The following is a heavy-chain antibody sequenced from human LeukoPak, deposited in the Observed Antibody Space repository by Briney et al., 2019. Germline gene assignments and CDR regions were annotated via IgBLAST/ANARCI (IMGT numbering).Heavy chain of an antibody. J-gene: IGHJ6*03. CDR2: ISSSGSTI. Sequence: GGSLRLSCAASGFTFSSYSMNWVRQAPGKGLEWVSYISSSGSTIYYADSVKGRFTISRDNAKNSLYLQMNSLRAEDTAVYYCARESPHGDYVPSYYYYYMDVWGKGTTVTVSS. V-gene: IGHV3-48*01. CDR3: ARESPHGDYVPSYYYYYMDV. CDR1: GFTFSSYS. D-gene: IGHD4-17*01.